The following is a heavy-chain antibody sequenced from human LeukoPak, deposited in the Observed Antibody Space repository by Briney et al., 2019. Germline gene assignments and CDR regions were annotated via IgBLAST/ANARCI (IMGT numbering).Heavy chain of an antibody. CDR2: ISYDGSNK. V-gene: IGHV3-30-3*01. CDR3: AGISGSYGYFDY. Sequence: GGSLRLSCAASGFTFSSYAMHWVRQAPGKGLEWVAVISYDGSNKYYAHSVKGRFTISRDNSKNTLYLQMNSLRAEDTAVYYCAGISGSYGYFDYWGQGTLVTVSS. J-gene: IGHJ4*02. CDR1: GFTFSSYA. D-gene: IGHD1-26*01.